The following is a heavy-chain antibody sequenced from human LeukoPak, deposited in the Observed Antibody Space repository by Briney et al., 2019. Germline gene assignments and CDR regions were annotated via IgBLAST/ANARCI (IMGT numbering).Heavy chain of an antibody. J-gene: IGHJ3*02. D-gene: IGHD3-22*01. V-gene: IGHV1-2*02. Sequence: GASVKVSCKASGYTFTGYYMHWVRQAPGQGLEWMGWINPNSGGTNYAQKFQGRVTMTRDTSISTAYMELSRLRSDDTAVYYCARASDLVYYDSSGLDAFDIWGQGIMVTVSS. CDR2: INPNSGGT. CDR3: ARASDLVYYDSSGLDAFDI. CDR1: GYTFTGYY.